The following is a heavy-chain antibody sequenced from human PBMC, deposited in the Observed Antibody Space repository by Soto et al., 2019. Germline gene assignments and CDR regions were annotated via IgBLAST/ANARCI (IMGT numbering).Heavy chain of an antibody. D-gene: IGHD3-22*01. CDR2: FDPEDGET. Sequence: ASVKVSCKVSGYTLTELSMHWVRQAPGKGLEWMGGFDPEDGETIYAQKFQGRVTMTEDTSTDTAYMELSSLRSEDTAVYYCATPARYDSSGYYYLGAFDIWGQGTMVTVSS. CDR3: ATPARYDSSGYYYLGAFDI. V-gene: IGHV1-24*01. J-gene: IGHJ3*02. CDR1: GYTLTELS.